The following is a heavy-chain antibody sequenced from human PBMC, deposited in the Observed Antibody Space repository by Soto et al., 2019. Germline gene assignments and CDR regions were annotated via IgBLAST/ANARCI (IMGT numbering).Heavy chain of an antibody. CDR1: GFTFSSYA. Sequence: QVQLVESGGGVVQPGRSLRLSCAASGFTFSSYAMHWVRQAPGKGLEWVAVISYDGSNKYYADSVKGRFTISRDNSKNTLYLKMNSLRAEDPAVYYCARERQCDYGMDVWGQGTTVTVSS. J-gene: IGHJ6*02. V-gene: IGHV3-30-3*01. CDR3: ARERQCDYGMDV. D-gene: IGHD6-19*01. CDR2: ISYDGSNK.